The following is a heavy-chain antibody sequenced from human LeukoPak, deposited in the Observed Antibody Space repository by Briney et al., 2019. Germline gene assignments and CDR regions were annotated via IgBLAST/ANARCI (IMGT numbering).Heavy chain of an antibody. CDR3: ARQGSSSWYY. CDR2: IYYSGST. D-gene: IGHD6-13*01. J-gene: IGHJ4*02. Sequence: PSETLSLTCTVSGGSISSSSYYWGWIRQPPGKGLEWIGSIYYSGSTYYNPSLESRVTISVDTSKNQFSLKLSSVTAAVTAVYYCARQGSSSWYYWGQGTLVTVSS. V-gene: IGHV4-39*01. CDR1: GGSISSSSYY.